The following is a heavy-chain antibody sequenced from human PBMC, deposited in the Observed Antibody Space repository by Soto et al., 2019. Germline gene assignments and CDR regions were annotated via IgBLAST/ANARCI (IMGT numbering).Heavy chain of an antibody. CDR2: IYYGGST. Sequence: SETLSLTCTVSGGSISSGGYYWSWIRQHPGKGLEWIGYIYYGGSTYYNPSLKSRVTISVDTSKNQFSLKLSSVTAADTAVYYCARIGGGSSSGWPLDYWGQGTLVTVSS. CDR1: GGSISSGGYY. D-gene: IGHD6-6*01. J-gene: IGHJ4*02. V-gene: IGHV4-31*03. CDR3: ARIGGGSSSGWPLDY.